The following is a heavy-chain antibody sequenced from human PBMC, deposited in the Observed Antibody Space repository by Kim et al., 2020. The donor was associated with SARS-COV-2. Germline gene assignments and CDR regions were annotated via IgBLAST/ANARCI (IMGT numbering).Heavy chain of an antibody. J-gene: IGHJ4*02. D-gene: IGHD3-22*01. CDR1: GGTFSSYA. CDR3: ARSAHLNYYDSSP. CDR2: IIPIFGTA. V-gene: IGHV1-69*13. Sequence: SVKVSCKASGGTFSSYAISWVRQAPGQGLEWMGGIIPIFGTANYAQKFQGRVTITADESTSTAYMELSSLRSEDTAVYYCARSAHLNYYDSSPWGQGTLVTVSS.